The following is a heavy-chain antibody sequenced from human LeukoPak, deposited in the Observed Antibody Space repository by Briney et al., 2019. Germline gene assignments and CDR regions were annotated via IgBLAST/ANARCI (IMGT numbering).Heavy chain of an antibody. CDR1: GGSISSSSYF. CDR2: IYYRGST. Sequence: SETLSLTCTVSGGSISSSSYFWGWIRQPPAKWLEWIGSIYYRGSTYYNPSLKSRVTISVDTSKNHFSLKLSSVTAADTAFYYCARRPLGAAADAFDIWGQGTMVTVSS. CDR3: ARRPLGAAADAFDI. D-gene: IGHD3-16*01. V-gene: IGHV4-39*02. J-gene: IGHJ3*02.